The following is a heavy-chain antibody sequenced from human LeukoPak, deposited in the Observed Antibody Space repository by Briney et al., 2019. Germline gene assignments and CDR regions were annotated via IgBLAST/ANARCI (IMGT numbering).Heavy chain of an antibody. J-gene: IGHJ4*02. CDR1: GGSISSYY. CDR3: ARDRSSGWYGAHDY. CDR2: IYYSGST. D-gene: IGHD6-19*01. Sequence: SETLSLTCTVSGGSISSYYWSWIRQPPGKGLEWLGYIYYSGSTNYNPSLESRVTISVDTSKNQFSLKLSSVTAADTAVYYCARDRSSGWYGAHDYWGQGTLVTVSS. V-gene: IGHV4-59*01.